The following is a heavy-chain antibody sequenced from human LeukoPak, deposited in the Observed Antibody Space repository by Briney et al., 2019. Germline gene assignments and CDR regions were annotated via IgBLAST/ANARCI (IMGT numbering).Heavy chain of an antibody. CDR2: ISAYNGNT. CDR1: GYTFTSYG. D-gene: IGHD3-9*01. V-gene: IGHV1-18*04. J-gene: IGHJ4*02. Sequence: ASVKVSCKASGYTFTSYGISWVRQAPGQGLGWMGWISAYNGNTNYAQKLQGRVTMTTDTSTSTAYMELRSLRSDDTAVYYCAREFDILTGYSPLYYFDYWGQGTLVTVSS. CDR3: AREFDILTGYSPLYYFDY.